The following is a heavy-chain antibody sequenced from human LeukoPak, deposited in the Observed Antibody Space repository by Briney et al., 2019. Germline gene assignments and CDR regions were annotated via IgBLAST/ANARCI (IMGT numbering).Heavy chain of an antibody. Sequence: SETLSLTCAVSGYSISSGCYWGWIRQPPGKGLEWIGSIYHSGSTYYNPSLKSRVTISVDTSKNQFSLKLSSVTAADTAVYYCAREAIAAAGTVPRGYYYYGMDVWGKGTTVTVSS. CDR3: AREAIAAAGTVPRGYYYYGMDV. J-gene: IGHJ6*04. CDR2: IYHSGST. CDR1: GYSISSGCY. D-gene: IGHD6-13*01. V-gene: IGHV4-38-2*02.